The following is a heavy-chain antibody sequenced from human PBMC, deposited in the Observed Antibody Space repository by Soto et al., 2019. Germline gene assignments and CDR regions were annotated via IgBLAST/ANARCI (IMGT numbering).Heavy chain of an antibody. CDR1: GFTFSHYV. V-gene: IGHV3-23*01. CDR2: ISGSGSSV. D-gene: IGHD2-21*01. Sequence: GGSLSLSYAASGFTFSHYVLSWVRQSPERGLEWVSSISGSGSSVYVADSVRGRFIMSRDLSTNTVSLQMNSLRFDDAAVYFCARERFQVISDGMDVWGQGTTVTVS. J-gene: IGHJ6*02. CDR3: ARERFQVISDGMDV.